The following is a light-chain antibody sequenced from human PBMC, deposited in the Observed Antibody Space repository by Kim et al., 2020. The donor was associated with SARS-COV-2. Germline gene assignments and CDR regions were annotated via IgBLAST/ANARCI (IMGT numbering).Light chain of an antibody. V-gene: IGKV1-39*01. J-gene: IGKJ3*01. CDR2: DAS. CDR3: QQSYITPFT. CDR1: KSMSSN. Sequence: ASVGDRVTITGRTTKSMSSNLNWYQQKPGRATKLLISDASTLQGGVPSRFSGSGSETDFTLTISSLQPDDFATYFCQQSYITPFTFGPGTKVDIK.